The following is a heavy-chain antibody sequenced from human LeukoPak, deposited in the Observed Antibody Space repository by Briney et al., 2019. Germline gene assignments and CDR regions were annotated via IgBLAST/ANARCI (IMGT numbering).Heavy chain of an antibody. D-gene: IGHD5-18*01. V-gene: IGHV3-43*01. CDR3: ATGDVDSPMNFYH. Sequence: GGSLRLTCAASGFIFGESTMHWVRQAPGKGLEWVSLINWDGGTTQYGGSMKGRFTISRDNSKSSLFLQLNSLTSDDTDFYYCATGDVDSPMNFYHWGQGTLVTVSS. CDR2: INWDGGTT. J-gene: IGHJ4*02. CDR1: GFIFGEST.